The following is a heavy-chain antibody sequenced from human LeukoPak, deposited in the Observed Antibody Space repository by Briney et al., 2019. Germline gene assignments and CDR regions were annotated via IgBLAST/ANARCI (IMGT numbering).Heavy chain of an antibody. CDR3: ARVGIYGDYNRYFDY. D-gene: IGHD4-17*01. CDR1: GFTFDDCG. Sequence: GGSLRLSCAASGFTFDDCGMSWVRQPPGKGLEWVSGINWNGGSIGYADSVKGRFTISRDNAKNSLFLQMNSLRAEDTALYFCARVGIYGDYNRYFDYWGQGTLVTVSS. J-gene: IGHJ4*02. V-gene: IGHV3-20*04. CDR2: INWNGGSI.